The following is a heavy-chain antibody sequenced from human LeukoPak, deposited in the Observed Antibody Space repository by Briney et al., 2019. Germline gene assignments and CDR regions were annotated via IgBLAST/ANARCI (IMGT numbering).Heavy chain of an antibody. CDR3: ATHYYDFWSGSRSYYFDY. CDR2: IKSKTDGGTT. Sequence: GGSLRLSCAASGFTFSNAWMSWVRQAPGKGPEWVGRIKSKTDGGTTDCAAPVKGRFTISRDDSKNTLYQQMNSLNTEDTAVYYCATHYYDFWSGSRSYYFDYWGQGTLVTVSS. J-gene: IGHJ4*02. D-gene: IGHD3-3*01. V-gene: IGHV3-15*01. CDR1: GFTFSNAW.